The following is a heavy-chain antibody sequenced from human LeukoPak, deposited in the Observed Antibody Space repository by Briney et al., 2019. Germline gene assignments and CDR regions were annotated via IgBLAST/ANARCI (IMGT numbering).Heavy chain of an antibody. D-gene: IGHD6-13*01. V-gene: IGHV3-23*01. J-gene: IGHJ3*01. Sequence: GGSLRLSCATSGFAFGTYAMSWVRQAPGKGLEWVSGLSASVGATTYYADSVKGRFTISRDNSKNTLYLQMNSLRVEDTAIYYCAKDRTWSASNWYPGVYSFDVWGQGTMVTVSS. CDR2: LSASVGATT. CDR1: GFAFGTYA. CDR3: AKDRTWSASNWYPGVYSFDV.